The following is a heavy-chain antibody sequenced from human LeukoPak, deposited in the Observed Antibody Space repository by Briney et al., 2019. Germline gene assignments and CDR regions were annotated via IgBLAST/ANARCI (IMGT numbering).Heavy chain of an antibody. Sequence: SETLSLTCAVSGGSISSGGFSWSWIRQPPGKGLEWIGYIYHSGSTYYNPSLKSRVTISVDRSKNQFSLKLSSVTAADTAVYYCARGGITMVRGAGNWFDPGAREPWSPSPQ. V-gene: IGHV4-30-2*01. CDR2: IYHSGST. J-gene: IGHJ5*02. CDR3: ARGGITMVRGAGNWFDP. CDR1: GGSISSGGFS. D-gene: IGHD3-10*01.